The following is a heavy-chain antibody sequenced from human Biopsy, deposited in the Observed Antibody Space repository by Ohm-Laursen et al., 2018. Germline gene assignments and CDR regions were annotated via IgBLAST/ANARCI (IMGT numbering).Heavy chain of an antibody. J-gene: IGHJ4*02. CDR1: GGDINNYY. Sequence: SDTLSLTCNVSGGDINNYYWSWIRQPAGKGLEWIGRIYPGGSTNYNPSLKSRVTMSVDTSKKQLSLRLRSVTAADTAMYYCVRGGSGSFPFDYWGPGTLVTVSS. D-gene: IGHD3-10*01. CDR3: VRGGSGSFPFDY. CDR2: IYPGGST. V-gene: IGHV4-4*07.